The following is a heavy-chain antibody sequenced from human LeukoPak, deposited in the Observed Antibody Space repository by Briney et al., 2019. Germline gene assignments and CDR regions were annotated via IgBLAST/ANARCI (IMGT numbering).Heavy chain of an antibody. J-gene: IGHJ4*02. D-gene: IGHD2-2*02. CDR2: IRCSCGST. CDR1: VFTFSCYA. V-gene: IGHV3-23*01. Sequence: GGPLRLSCAASVFTFSCYAMSGPRQAPGKGLEWASAIRCSCGSTYYADSVKGRFTISRDNSKNTLYLQMNSLRAEDTAVYYCAKEYCSSTSCYIVDYWGQGTLVTVSS. CDR3: AKEYCSSTSCYIVDY.